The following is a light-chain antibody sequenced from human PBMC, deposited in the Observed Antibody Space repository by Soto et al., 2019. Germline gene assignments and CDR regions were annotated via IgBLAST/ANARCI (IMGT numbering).Light chain of an antibody. Sequence: EIVLTQSPVTLSLSPGERATLSCRASQSVRTYLAWYQVKPGQAPRLLIYDASSRASGVPARFSGSGSGTDFTLTISSLEPEDFALYYCQQYNKWPRTFGQGTKVQIK. CDR2: DAS. CDR1: QSVRTY. CDR3: QQYNKWPRT. J-gene: IGKJ1*01. V-gene: IGKV3-11*01.